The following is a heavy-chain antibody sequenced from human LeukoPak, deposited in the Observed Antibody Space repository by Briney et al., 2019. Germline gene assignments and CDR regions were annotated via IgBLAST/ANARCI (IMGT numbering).Heavy chain of an antibody. Sequence: RGSLRLSCAASGFTFSSYAMSWVRQAPGKGLEWVSAISGSGGSTYYADSVKGRFTISRDNSKNTLYLQMNSLRAEDTAVYYCAKRGLYSSSWFYSDYWGQGTLVTVSS. CDR3: AKRGLYSSSWFYSDY. D-gene: IGHD6-13*01. J-gene: IGHJ4*02. CDR2: ISGSGGST. V-gene: IGHV3-23*01. CDR1: GFTFSSYA.